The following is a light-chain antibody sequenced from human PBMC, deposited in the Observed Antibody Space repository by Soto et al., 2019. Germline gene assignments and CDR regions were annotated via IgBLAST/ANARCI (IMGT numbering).Light chain of an antibody. Sequence: DIPLTQSPSFLSASVGDRVTITCRASQGISSYLAWFQQKPGKAPNLLIYATSTLQSGVPSRFSGSGSGTEFTLTISSLQPEDFATYYCQQLNSYPPTFGGGTKVEIK. V-gene: IGKV1-9*01. CDR1: QGISSY. J-gene: IGKJ4*01. CDR2: ATS. CDR3: QQLNSYPPT.